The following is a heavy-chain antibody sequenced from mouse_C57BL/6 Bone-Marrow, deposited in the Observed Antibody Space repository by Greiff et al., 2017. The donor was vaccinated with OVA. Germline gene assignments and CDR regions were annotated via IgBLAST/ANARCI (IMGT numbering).Heavy chain of an antibody. V-gene: IGHV1-55*01. D-gene: IGHD2-3*01. CDR1: FYPFTSYW. Sequence: QVQLMQPGPELVKPGASVKMSCTASFYPFTSYWLTCVQPSPGHVLAWIGDIYPGSGSTNYNAKFKSKATLTVDTSSSTAYMQLSSLTSEDSAVYYCAREDGYPVDYWGQGTSVTVSS. CDR3: AREDGYPVDY. J-gene: IGHJ4*01. CDR2: IYPGSGST.